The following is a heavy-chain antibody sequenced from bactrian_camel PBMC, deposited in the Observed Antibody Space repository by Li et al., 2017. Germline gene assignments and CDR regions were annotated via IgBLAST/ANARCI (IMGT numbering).Heavy chain of an antibody. CDR2: ISTGGGRT. CDR1: GYTGSRQC. V-gene: IGHV3S40*01. Sequence: DVQLVESGGGSVQAGGSLRLSCAVSGYTGSRQCMGWFRRVPGKEREGVAAISTGGGRTSYADSVKGQFTISQDTAKNTVYLQMNSLKPEDAAMYYCAAEALYGGTWLQPSCPIVPHRYESWGQGTQVTVS. CDR3: AAEALYGGTWLQPSCPIVPHRYES. J-gene: IGHJ4*01. D-gene: IGHD6*01.